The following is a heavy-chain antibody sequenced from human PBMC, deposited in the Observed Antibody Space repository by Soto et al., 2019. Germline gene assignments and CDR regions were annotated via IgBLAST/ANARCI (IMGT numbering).Heavy chain of an antibody. V-gene: IGHV3-23*01. CDR1: GFTFSIYA. CDR3: AKATRGGAATLIRDY. CDR2: ISGSGGST. D-gene: IGHD6-13*01. J-gene: IGHJ4*02. Sequence: EVQLLESGGGLVQPGGSLRLSCAAAGFTFSIYAMSWVRQAPGKGLEWVSAISGSGGSTYYADSVKGRFTISSDNSKNTRCQRMSGLRADDTAVYYCAKATRGGAATLIRDYWGQGTLVTVSS.